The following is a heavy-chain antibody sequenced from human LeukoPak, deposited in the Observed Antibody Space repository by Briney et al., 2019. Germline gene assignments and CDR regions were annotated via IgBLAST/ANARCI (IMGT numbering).Heavy chain of an antibody. J-gene: IGHJ4*02. CDR2: IKQDGREK. Sequence: GGSLRLSCVASGFTFSSREWMTWARQAPGKGLEWVANIKQDGREKNYVDSVKGRFTISRDNAKDSVDLQRNSLRVEDTAVYYCAKGLPGFGDLLDVWNYWGQGILVTVSS. D-gene: IGHD3-10*01. CDR1: GFTFSSREW. CDR3: AKGLPGFGDLLDVWNY. V-gene: IGHV3-7*01.